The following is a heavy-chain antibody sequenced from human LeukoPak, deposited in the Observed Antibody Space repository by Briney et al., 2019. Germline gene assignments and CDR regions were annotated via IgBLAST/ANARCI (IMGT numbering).Heavy chain of an antibody. V-gene: IGHV4-39*07. Sequence: SETLSLTCTVSGGSISSSDYYWGWIRQPPGKGLEWIGYIYHSGSTYYNPSLKSRVTISVDTSKNQFSLKLSSVTAADTAVYYCARGSGWFDPWGQGTLVTVSS. CDR3: ARGSGWFDP. CDR1: GGSISSSDYY. CDR2: IYHSGST. J-gene: IGHJ5*02.